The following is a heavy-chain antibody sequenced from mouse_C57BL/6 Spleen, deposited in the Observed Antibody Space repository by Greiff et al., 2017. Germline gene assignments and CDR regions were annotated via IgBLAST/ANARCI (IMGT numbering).Heavy chain of an antibody. V-gene: IGHV1-74*01. Sequence: QVQLQQPGAELVKPGASVKVSCKASGYTFTSYWMHWVKQRPGQGLEWIGRIHPSDSDTTYNQKFKGKATLTVDKSSSTAYMQLSSLTSEDSAVYYGASIYYGYDEGYWYFDVWGTGTTVTVSS. CDR3: ASIYYGYDEGYWYFDV. CDR1: GYTFTSYW. J-gene: IGHJ1*03. D-gene: IGHD2-2*01. CDR2: IHPSDSDT.